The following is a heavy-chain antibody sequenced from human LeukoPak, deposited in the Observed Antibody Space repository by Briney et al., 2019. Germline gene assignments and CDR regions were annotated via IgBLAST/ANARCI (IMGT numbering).Heavy chain of an antibody. CDR1: GFSISSGYL. Sequence: KPSETLSLTCTVSGFSISSGYLWGWIRQPPGEGLRWIATVHHGGNTYYDPSLESRLTTSIDTSKNQFYLNLKSATAADTAIYYCVRVYGFHHFDYWGQGTPVRVSS. D-gene: IGHD3-10*01. J-gene: IGHJ4*02. V-gene: IGHV4-38-2*02. CDR2: VHHGGNT. CDR3: VRVYGFHHFDY.